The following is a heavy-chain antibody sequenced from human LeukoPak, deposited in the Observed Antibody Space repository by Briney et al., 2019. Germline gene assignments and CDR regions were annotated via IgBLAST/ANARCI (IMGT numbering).Heavy chain of an antibody. CDR2: ISYDGSNK. CDR3: TTDSVGATPTDY. CDR1: GFTFSSYA. J-gene: IGHJ4*02. V-gene: IGHV3-30-3*01. D-gene: IGHD1-26*01. Sequence: PGGSLRLSCAASGFTFSSYAMHWVRQAPGKGLEWVAVISYDGSNKYYADSVKGRFTISRDNSKNTLYLQMNSLRAEDTAVYYCTTDSVGATPTDYWGQGTLVTVSS.